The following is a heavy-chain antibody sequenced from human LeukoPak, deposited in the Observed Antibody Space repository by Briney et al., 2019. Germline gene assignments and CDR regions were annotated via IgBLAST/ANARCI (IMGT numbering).Heavy chain of an antibody. CDR1: GFTFSSYA. CDR2: ISYDGSNK. V-gene: IGHV3-30*04. CDR3: AIDAGY. J-gene: IGHJ4*02. Sequence: GGSLRLSCAASGFTFSSYAMHWVRQAPGKGLEWVAVISYDGSNKYYADSVKGRFTISRDNSKNTLDLQMNSLRAEDTAVYYCAIDAGYWGQGTLVTVSS. D-gene: IGHD2-8*01.